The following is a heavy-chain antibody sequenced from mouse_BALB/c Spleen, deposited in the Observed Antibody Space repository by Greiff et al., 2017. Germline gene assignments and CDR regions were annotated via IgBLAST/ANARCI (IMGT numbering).Heavy chain of an antibody. CDR3: ARKSLTGTFDY. D-gene: IGHD4-1*01. Sequence: QVQLQQWGAELVKPGTSVKLSCKASGYNFTSYWINWVKLRPGQGLEWIGDIYPGSGSTNYNEKFKSKATLTVDTSSSTAYMQLSSLASEDSALYYCARKSLTGTFDYWGQGTTLTVSS. CDR1: GYNFTSYW. J-gene: IGHJ2*01. V-gene: IGHV1-55*01. CDR2: IYPGSGST.